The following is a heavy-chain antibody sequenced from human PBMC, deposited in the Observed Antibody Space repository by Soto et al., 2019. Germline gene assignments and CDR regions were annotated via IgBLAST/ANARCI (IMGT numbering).Heavy chain of an antibody. D-gene: IGHD1-26*01. CDR2: ISYDGSNK. CDR1: GFTFSSYA. J-gene: IGHJ5*02. CDR3: ARSHLRQLRGWFDP. V-gene: IGHV3-30-3*01. Sequence: QVQLVESGGGVVQPGRSLRLSCAASGFTFSSYAMHWVRQAPGKGLEWVAVISYDGSNKYYADSVKGRFTISRDNSKNTLYLHMNSLRAEDTDVYYCARSHLRQLRGWFDPWGQGTLVTV.